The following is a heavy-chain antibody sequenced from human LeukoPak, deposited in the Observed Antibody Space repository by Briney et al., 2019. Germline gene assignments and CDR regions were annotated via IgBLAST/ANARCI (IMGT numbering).Heavy chain of an antibody. CDR2: TYYRSKWYN. V-gene: IGHV6-1*01. CDR3: ARGDYYDSSGYYY. CDR1: GDSVSTNSAA. J-gene: IGHJ4*02. Sequence: SQTLSLTFAISGDSVSTNSAAWNWIRQSPLRGLEWLGKTYYRSKWYNDYAASVRSRITVNPDTSKNQFSLQLNSVTPEDTAVYYCARGDYYDSSGYYYWGQGTLVTVSS. D-gene: IGHD3-22*01.